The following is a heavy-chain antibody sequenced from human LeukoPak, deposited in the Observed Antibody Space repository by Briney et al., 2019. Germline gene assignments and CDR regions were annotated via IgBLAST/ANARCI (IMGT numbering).Heavy chain of an antibody. CDR3: ARDGFVGAADY. CDR2: IKQDGSEK. J-gene: IGHJ4*02. CDR1: EFIFSGYW. D-gene: IGHD6-13*01. Sequence: GGSLRLSCAASEFIFSGYWMNWVRQAPGKGLEWVANIKQDGSEKQYVDSVRGRFTISRDNAKNSLYLQMNSLRVEDTAVYYCARDGFVGAADYWGQGTLGTVSS. V-gene: IGHV3-7*01.